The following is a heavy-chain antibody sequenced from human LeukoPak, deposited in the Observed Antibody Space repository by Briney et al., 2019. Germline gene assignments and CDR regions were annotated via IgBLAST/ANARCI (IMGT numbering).Heavy chain of an antibody. Sequence: SETLSLTCTVSGGSISSGSYYWSWIRQPAGKGLEWIGRIYTSGSTNYNPSLKSRVTISVDTSKNQFSLKLSSVTAADTAVYYCARDPGYSSGWYVPQASDYWGQGTLVTVFS. V-gene: IGHV4-61*02. D-gene: IGHD6-19*01. CDR1: GGSISSGSYY. J-gene: IGHJ4*02. CDR2: IYTSGST. CDR3: ARDPGYSSGWYVPQASDY.